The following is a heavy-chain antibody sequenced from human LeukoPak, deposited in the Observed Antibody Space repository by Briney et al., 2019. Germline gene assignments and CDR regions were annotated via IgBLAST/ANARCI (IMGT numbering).Heavy chain of an antibody. J-gene: IGHJ4*02. Sequence: SVKVSCKASGGTFSNYAISWVRQAPGQGLEWMGGIIPIFGTANYAQKFQGRVTITADESTSTAYMELSSLRSEDTAVYYCASQVGDFWSGYYYDWGQGTLVTVSS. D-gene: IGHD3-3*01. CDR2: IIPIFGTA. V-gene: IGHV1-69*01. CDR1: GGTFSNYA. CDR3: ASQVGDFWSGYYYD.